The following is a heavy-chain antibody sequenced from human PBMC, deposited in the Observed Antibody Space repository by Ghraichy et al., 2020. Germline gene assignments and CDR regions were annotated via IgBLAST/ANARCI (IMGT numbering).Heavy chain of an antibody. CDR1: GYTFTSNG. D-gene: IGHD6-25*01. J-gene: IGHJ4*02. CDR3: AIDLDKRLVGAGGYSSAKLIDF. Sequence: ASVKVSCKASGYTFTSNGISWVRQAPGQGLEWMGWISANNANTNYAQNLQGRVTMTTDTSTSTAYMELRSLTSDDTAVYYCAIDLDKRLVGAGGYSSAKLIDFWGQGTLVTVSS. V-gene: IGHV1-18*01. CDR2: ISANNANT.